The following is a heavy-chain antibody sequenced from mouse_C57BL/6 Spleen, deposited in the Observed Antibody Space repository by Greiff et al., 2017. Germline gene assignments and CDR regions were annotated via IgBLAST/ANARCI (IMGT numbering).Heavy chain of an antibody. Sequence: DVKLQESGGGLVKPGGSLKLSCAASGFTFSDYGMHWVRQAPEKGLEWVAYISSGSSTIYYADTVKGRFTISRDNAKNTLFLQMTSLRSEDTAMYYCAAYYSNYEDAMDYWGQGTSVTVSS. D-gene: IGHD2-5*01. J-gene: IGHJ4*01. CDR1: GFTFSDYG. CDR3: AAYYSNYEDAMDY. CDR2: ISSGSSTI. V-gene: IGHV5-17*01.